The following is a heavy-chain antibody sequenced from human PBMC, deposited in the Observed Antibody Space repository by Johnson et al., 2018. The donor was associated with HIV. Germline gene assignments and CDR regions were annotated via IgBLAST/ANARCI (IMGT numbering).Heavy chain of an antibody. CDR2: IYSGGST. V-gene: IGHV3-66*01. CDR1: GFTVSSNY. CDR3: ARAVGVWGDQLGFDI. Sequence: VQLVESGGGVVQPGRSLTLSCAVSGFTVSSNYMSWVRQAPGKGLEWVSVIYSGGSTSYADSVKGRFTISRDNSKNTLYLQMNSLRAGDTAVYYCARAVGVWGDQLGFDIWGQGTMVTVSS. D-gene: IGHD3-16*01. J-gene: IGHJ3*02.